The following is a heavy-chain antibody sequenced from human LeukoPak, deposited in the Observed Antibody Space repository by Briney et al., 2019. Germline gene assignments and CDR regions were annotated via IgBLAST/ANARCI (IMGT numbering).Heavy chain of an antibody. CDR3: ARHTRPGYGGSENAFDI. Sequence: SETLSLTCTVSLDSINSRSHYWDWIRQPPGKGLEWLGNLYYGANTPYNPSLKSRVTISADTSNNQFSLILSSVAATDTAVYYCARHTRPGYGGSENAFDIWGQGTMVTVSS. J-gene: IGHJ3*02. CDR1: LDSINSRSHY. V-gene: IGHV4-39*01. CDR2: LYYGANT. D-gene: IGHD5-12*01.